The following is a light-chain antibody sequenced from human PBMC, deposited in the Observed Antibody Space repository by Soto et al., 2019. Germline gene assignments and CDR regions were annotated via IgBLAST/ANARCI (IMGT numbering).Light chain of an antibody. V-gene: IGKV1-9*01. CDR1: QGIISY. J-gene: IGKJ4*01. Sequence: DIQLTQSPSFLSASGGDRVTITCRASQGIISYLSWYQQKPGKAPKLLIYTASTLQSGVPSRFSGSGSGTEFTLTITSLQAEDFATYYCQQLRMYPSTFGGGTKVDIK. CDR2: TAS. CDR3: QQLRMYPST.